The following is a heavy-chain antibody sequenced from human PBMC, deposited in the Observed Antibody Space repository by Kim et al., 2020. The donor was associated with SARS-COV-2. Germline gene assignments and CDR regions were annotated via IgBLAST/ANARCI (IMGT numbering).Heavy chain of an antibody. V-gene: IGHV4-34*01. J-gene: IGHJ4*01. CDR3: ARGVKYCSSTSCYAAYFD. CDR2: INHSGST. Sequence: SETLSLTCAVYGGSFSGYYWSWIRQPPGKGLEWIGEINHSGSTNYNPSLKSRVTISVDTSKNQFSLKLSSVTAADTAVYYCARGVKYCSSTSCYAAYFD. D-gene: IGHD2-2*01. CDR1: GGSFSGYY.